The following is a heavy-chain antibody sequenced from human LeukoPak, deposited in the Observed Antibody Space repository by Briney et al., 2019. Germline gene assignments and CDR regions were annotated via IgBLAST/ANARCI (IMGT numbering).Heavy chain of an antibody. J-gene: IGHJ3*02. V-gene: IGHV4-59*08. CDR1: GGSISSYY. CDR2: IYYSGST. CDR3: ARHTVEGDAFDI. D-gene: IGHD4-17*01. Sequence: TPETLSLTCTVSGGSISSYYWSWIRQPPGKGLEWIGYIYYSGSTNYNPSLKSRVTISVDTSKNQFSLKLSSVTAADTAVYYCARHTVEGDAFDIWGQGTMVTVSS.